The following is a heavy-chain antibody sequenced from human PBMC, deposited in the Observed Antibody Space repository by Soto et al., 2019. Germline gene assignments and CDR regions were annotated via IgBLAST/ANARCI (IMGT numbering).Heavy chain of an antibody. CDR2: IIPILGIA. Sequence: QVQLVQSGAEVKKPGSSVKVSCKASGGTFSSYTISWVRQAPGQGLEWMGRIIPILGIANYAQKFQGRVTITADKSTSTAYMELSSLRSADTAVYYCARDSRGIAAAGLDYWGQGTLVTVSS. D-gene: IGHD6-13*01. V-gene: IGHV1-69*02. J-gene: IGHJ4*02. CDR3: ARDSRGIAAAGLDY. CDR1: GGTFSSYT.